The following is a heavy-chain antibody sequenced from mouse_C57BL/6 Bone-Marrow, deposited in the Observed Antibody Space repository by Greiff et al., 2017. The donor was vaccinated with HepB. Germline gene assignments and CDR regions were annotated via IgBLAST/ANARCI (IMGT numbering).Heavy chain of an antibody. V-gene: IGHV5-17*01. CDR1: GFTFSDYG. CDR2: ISSGSSTI. D-gene: IGHD1-1*01. Sequence: EVMLVESGGGLVKPGGSLKLSCAASGFTFSDYGMHWVRQAPEKGLEWVAYISSGSSTIYYADTVKGRFTISRDNAKNTLFLQMTSLRSEDTAMYYCARHYGSSWFAYWGQGTLVTVSA. J-gene: IGHJ3*01. CDR3: ARHYGSSWFAY.